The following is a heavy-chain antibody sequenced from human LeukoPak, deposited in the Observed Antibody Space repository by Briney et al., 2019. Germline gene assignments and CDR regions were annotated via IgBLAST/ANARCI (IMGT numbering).Heavy chain of an antibody. CDR3: ARGYYYGSGGSYYMDV. CDR1: GGSISSYY. J-gene: IGHJ6*03. Sequence: SETLSLTCTVSGGSISSYYWSWIRQPPGEGLEWIGYIYYSGSTNYNPSLKSRVTISVDTPKNQFSLKLSSVTAADTAVYYCARGYYYGSGGSYYMDVWGKGTTVTISS. V-gene: IGHV4-59*01. D-gene: IGHD3-10*01. CDR2: IYYSGST.